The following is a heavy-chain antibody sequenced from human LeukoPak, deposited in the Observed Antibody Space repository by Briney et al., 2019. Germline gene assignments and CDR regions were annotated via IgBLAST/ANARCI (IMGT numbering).Heavy chain of an antibody. J-gene: IGHJ4*02. V-gene: IGHV1-46*01. D-gene: IGHD3-10*01. Sequence: ASVKVSCKASGYTFTSYYMHWVRQAPGQGLEWMGIINPSGGSTSYAQKFQGRVTMTRDTSTSTVYMELSSLRSEDTAVYYCARSYYYGSGSYYTLYYLDYWGQGTLVTVSS. CDR3: ARSYYYGSGSYYTLYYLDY. CDR2: INPSGGST. CDR1: GYTFTSYY.